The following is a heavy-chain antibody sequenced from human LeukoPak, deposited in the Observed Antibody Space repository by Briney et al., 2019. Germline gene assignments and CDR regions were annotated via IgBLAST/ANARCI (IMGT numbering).Heavy chain of an antibody. CDR1: GFTFSSYG. D-gene: IGHD5-24*01. Sequence: PGRSLRLSCAASGFTFSSYGVHWVRQAPGKGLEWVAVIWYDGSNKYYADSVKGRFTISRDNSKNTLYLQMNSLRAEDTAVYYCAKEKEMATTDWGQGTLVTVSS. CDR2: IWYDGSNK. CDR3: AKEKEMATTD. J-gene: IGHJ4*02. V-gene: IGHV3-33*06.